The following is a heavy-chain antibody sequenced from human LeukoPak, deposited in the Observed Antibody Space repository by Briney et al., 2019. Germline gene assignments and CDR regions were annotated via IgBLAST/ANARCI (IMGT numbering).Heavy chain of an antibody. Sequence: ASVKVSCKASGYTFTGYYMHWVRQATGQGLEWMGWMNPNSGNTGYAQKFQGRVTMTRNTSISTAYMELSSLRSEDTAVYYCARGSYYDSSGSLGYWGQGTLVTVSS. CDR1: GYTFTGYY. D-gene: IGHD3-22*01. J-gene: IGHJ4*02. CDR3: ARGSYYDSSGSLGY. V-gene: IGHV1-8*02. CDR2: MNPNSGNT.